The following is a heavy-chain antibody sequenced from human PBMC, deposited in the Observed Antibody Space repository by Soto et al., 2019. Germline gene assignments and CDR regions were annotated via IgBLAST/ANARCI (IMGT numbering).Heavy chain of an antibody. V-gene: IGHV3-23*01. D-gene: IGHD3-16*01. Sequence: EVQLLESGGGLVQPGGSLRLSCAASGFTFSSYAMSWVRQAPGQGLEWVSAISGSGGSTYYADSVKGRFTISRDNSKNTLYLQMNSLRSADTAVYYCAKAGELWELLIWDYGGQGTLVTVSS. CDR3: AKAGELWELLIWDY. CDR2: ISGSGGST. J-gene: IGHJ4*02. CDR1: GFTFSSYA.